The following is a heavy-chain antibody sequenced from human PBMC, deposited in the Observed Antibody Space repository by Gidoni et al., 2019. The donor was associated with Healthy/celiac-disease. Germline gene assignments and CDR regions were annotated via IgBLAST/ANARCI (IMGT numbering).Heavy chain of an antibody. J-gene: IGHJ5*02. CDR1: VGSISRSSYY. D-gene: IGHD2-2*01. Sequence: QLQLQESGPGLVKPSETLSLTCTVSVGSISRSSYYWGWIRQPPGKGLEWIGSIYYSGSTYYNPSLKSRVTISVDTSKNQFSLKLSSVTAADTAVYYCARLHCSSTSCYQGGWFDPWGQGTLVTVSS. CDR3: ARLHCSSTSCYQGGWFDP. V-gene: IGHV4-39*01. CDR2: IYYSGST.